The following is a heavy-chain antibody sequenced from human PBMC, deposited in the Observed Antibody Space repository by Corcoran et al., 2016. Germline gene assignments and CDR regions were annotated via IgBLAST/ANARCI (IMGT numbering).Heavy chain of an antibody. D-gene: IGHD6-19*01. V-gene: IGHV6-1*01. CDR2: TYYTSKWYS. Sequence: QVQLQQSGPGLVKPSQTLSLTCVISGDSVSSNRAAWNWIRQSPSRGLEWVGRTYYTSKWYSDYAVSVKSRLSINADTSKNQFSLQLNSVTPEDTAVDYCARAPPVVGANWFDPWGQGTLVTVSS. J-gene: IGHJ5*02. CDR3: ARAPPVVGANWFDP. CDR1: GDSVSSNRAA.